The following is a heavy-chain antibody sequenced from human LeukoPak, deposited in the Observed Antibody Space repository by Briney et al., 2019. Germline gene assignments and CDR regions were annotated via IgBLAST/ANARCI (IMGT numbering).Heavy chain of an antibody. V-gene: IGHV4-59*01. CDR2: IYYDGTT. D-gene: IGHD6-6*01. Sequence: SETLSLTCSVSDVSISNYYWSWIRQPPGKGLEWIAFIYYDGTTNYNPSLKSRATTSVDTSKNQYSLNLISVTPADTAVYYCARGGASSKFFDAWGQGILATVSS. CDR3: ARGGASSKFFDA. CDR1: DVSISNYY. J-gene: IGHJ4*02.